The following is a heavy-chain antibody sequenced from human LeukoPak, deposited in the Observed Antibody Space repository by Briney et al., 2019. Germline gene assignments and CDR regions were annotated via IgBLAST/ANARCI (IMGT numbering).Heavy chain of an antibody. CDR3: ARGDSGSRPLDAFDI. D-gene: IGHD1-26*01. CDR1: GGSISSGDYY. J-gene: IGHJ3*02. V-gene: IGHV4-30-4*08. Sequence: SQTLSLTRTVSGGSISSGDYYWSWIRQPPGKGLEWIGYIYYSGSTYYNPSLKSRVTISVDTSKNQFSLKLSSVTAADTAVYYCARGDSGSRPLDAFDIWGQGTMVTVSS. CDR2: IYYSGST.